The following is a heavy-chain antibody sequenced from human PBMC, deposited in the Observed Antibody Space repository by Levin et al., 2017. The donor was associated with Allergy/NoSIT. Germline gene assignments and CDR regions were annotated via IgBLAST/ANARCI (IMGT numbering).Heavy chain of an antibody. CDR2: INHSGST. Sequence: PSETLSLTCAVYGGSFSGYYWSWIRQPPGKGLEWIGEINHSGSTNYNPSLKRRVTISVDTSKNQFSLKLSSMTAADTAVYYCARGLLTIFGVVGQKRRIYYFDYWGQGTLVPVSS. V-gene: IGHV4-34*01. D-gene: IGHD3-3*01. CDR3: ARGLLTIFGVVGQKRRIYYFDY. J-gene: IGHJ4*02. CDR1: GGSFSGYY.